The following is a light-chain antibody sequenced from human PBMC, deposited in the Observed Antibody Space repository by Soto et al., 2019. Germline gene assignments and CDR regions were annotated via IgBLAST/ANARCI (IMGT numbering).Light chain of an antibody. J-gene: IGKJ5*01. CDR2: DAY. CDR1: QSFRGL. CDR3: QQRHMWPIT. V-gene: IGKV3-11*01. Sequence: EVVLTQSPVTLSLSPGERATLSCRASQSFRGLLAWYQQKPGQAPRLLIYDAYNRACGIPPRFSGSWSGTDFTLTISSLESEDSAVYYCQQRHMWPITFGQGPRLEIK.